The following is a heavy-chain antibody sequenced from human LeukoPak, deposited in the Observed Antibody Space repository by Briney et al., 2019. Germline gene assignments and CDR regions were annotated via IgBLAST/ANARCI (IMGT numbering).Heavy chain of an antibody. CDR1: GGSISSYY. CDR3: ARDTNWFDP. J-gene: IGHJ5*02. Sequence: PSETLSLTCTVSGGSISSYYWSWIRQPPGKGLEWIGYIYYSGSTNYNPSLKSRVPISVDTSKNRFSLKLSSVTAADTAVYYCARDTNWFDPWGQGTLVTVSS. V-gene: IGHV4-59*01. CDR2: IYYSGST.